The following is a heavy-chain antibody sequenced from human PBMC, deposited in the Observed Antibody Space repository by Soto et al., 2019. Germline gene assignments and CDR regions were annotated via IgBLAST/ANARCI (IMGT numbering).Heavy chain of an antibody. D-gene: IGHD2-15*01. J-gene: IGHJ4*02. CDR3: ATKGRYCSGGSCYPTFDY. CDR2: IYYSGST. V-gene: IGHV4-61*01. CDR1: GGSVSSGSYY. Sequence: PSETLSLTCTVSGGSVSSGSYYWSWIRQPPGKGLEWIGYIYYSGSTNYNPSLKSRVTISVDTSKNQFSLKLSSVTAADTAVYYCATKGRYCSGGSCYPTFDYWAQGTLVTVSS.